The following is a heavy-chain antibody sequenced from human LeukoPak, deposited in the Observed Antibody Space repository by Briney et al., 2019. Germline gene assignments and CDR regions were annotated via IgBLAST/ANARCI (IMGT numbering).Heavy chain of an antibody. CDR1: GYTFTGYY. Sequence: ASVKVSCKASGYTFTGYYIHWVRQAPGQGLEWMGSINPNIGGTSYAQKFQGRVTMARDTSISTAYMELSRLTSDDTAVYYCARDPRGSYYADYWGQGTLSPSPQ. CDR2: INPNIGGT. CDR3: ARDPRGSYYADY. J-gene: IGHJ4*01. D-gene: IGHD1-26*01. V-gene: IGHV1-2*02.